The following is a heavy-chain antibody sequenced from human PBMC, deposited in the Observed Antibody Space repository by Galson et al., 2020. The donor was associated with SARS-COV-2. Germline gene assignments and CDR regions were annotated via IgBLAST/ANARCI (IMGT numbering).Heavy chain of an antibody. D-gene: IGHD3-3*01. V-gene: IGHV3-11*01. CDR2: ISRSGNVI. J-gene: IGHJ4*02. CDR3: GRDRYDPYYDAINACAH. Sequence: KIGESLKISCAASGFTFSAYDMNWIRQAPGKGLEWVSYISRSGNVIYYADSVKGRFTISRDNAKNSVYLQMNSLRADDTAVYFCGRDRYDPYYDAINACAHWGRGALVTVSS. CDR1: GFTFSAYD.